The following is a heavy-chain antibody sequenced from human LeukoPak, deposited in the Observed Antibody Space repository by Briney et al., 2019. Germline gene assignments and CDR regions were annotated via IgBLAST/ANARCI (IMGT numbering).Heavy chain of an antibody. V-gene: IGHV4-31*03. CDR3: ARESGSYHIDY. J-gene: IGHJ4*02. CDR1: GGSISSGGYY. D-gene: IGHD1-26*01. Sequence: PSQTLSLTCTVSGGSISSGGYYWSWIRQHPGKGLEWIGYIYYSGSTYYNPSLKSRVTISVDTSKSQFSLKLSSVTAADTAVYYCARESGSYHIDYWGQGTLVTVSS. CDR2: IYYSGST.